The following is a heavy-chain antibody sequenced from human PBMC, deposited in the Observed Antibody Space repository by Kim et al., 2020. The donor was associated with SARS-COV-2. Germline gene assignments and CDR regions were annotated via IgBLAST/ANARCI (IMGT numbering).Heavy chain of an antibody. V-gene: IGHV4-31*02. Sequence: YNPSLKSRVTISVDTSKNQFSLKLSSGTAADKAVYYCARGSWGTLVPYDYWGQGTLVTVSS. D-gene: IGHD1-1*01. J-gene: IGHJ4*02. CDR3: ARGSWGTLVPYDY.